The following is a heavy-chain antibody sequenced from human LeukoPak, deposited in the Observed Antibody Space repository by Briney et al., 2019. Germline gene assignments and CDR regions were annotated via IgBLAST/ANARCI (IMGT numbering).Heavy chain of an antibody. D-gene: IGHD6-19*01. Sequence: PGGSLRLSCAASGFTFSSYGMHWVRQTPGKGLEWVAFIRYDGSNKYYADSVKGRFTISRDNSKNTLYLQMNSLRAEDTAVYYCAKDQVAVVGRGEEIDYWGQGTLVTVSS. CDR1: GFTFSSYG. CDR3: AKDQVAVVGRGEEIDY. J-gene: IGHJ4*02. V-gene: IGHV3-30*02. CDR2: IRYDGSNK.